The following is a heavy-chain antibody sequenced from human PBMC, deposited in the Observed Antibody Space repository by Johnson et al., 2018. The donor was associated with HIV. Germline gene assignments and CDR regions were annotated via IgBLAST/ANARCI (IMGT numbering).Heavy chain of an antibody. CDR3: TTASVIDAFEI. Sequence: VQLVESGGGFVKPGGSLRLSCAASGFTFSNVWISWVRQAPGKGLEWVGRIKRKIDGEATDYAAPVKGRFTISRDDSKNTLFLQMSSLKTDDTAVYYCTTASVIDAFEIWGQGTMVTVSS. D-gene: IGHD3-16*02. V-gene: IGHV3-15*01. J-gene: IGHJ3*02. CDR2: IKRKIDGEAT. CDR1: GFTFSNVW.